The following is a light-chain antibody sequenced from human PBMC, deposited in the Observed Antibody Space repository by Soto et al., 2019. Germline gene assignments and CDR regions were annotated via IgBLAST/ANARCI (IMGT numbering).Light chain of an antibody. CDR2: AAS. J-gene: IGKJ5*01. V-gene: IGKV1-9*01. Sequence: DIQMTQSASSLSASMGDRVTVTWRASQSISSYLAWYQQKTGKAPNLLIYAASTLQSGVPSRFSGNVYETEFNLTISSLQTEDFATYYCQQFNSYPQTFGQGTRLEIK. CDR3: QQFNSYPQT. CDR1: QSISSY.